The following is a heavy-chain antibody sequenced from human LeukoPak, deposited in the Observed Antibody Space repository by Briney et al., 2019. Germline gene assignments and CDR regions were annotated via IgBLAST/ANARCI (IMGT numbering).Heavy chain of an antibody. CDR3: ARRDSSWDY. CDR2: ISSSGSTI. D-gene: IGHD6-13*01. CDR1: GFTFSSYE. J-gene: IGHJ4*02. V-gene: IGHV3-48*03. Sequence: GGSLRLSCAASGFTFSSYEMNWVRQAPGKGLERGSYISSSGSTIYYADSVKGRFTISRDNAKNSLYLQMNSLRAEDTAVYYCARRDSSWDYWGQGTLVTVSS.